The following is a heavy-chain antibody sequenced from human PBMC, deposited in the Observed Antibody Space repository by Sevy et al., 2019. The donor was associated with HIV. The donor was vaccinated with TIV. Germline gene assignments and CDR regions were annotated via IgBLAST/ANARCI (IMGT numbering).Heavy chain of an antibody. J-gene: IGHJ3*02. CDR3: SRDRGPAAISDAFDI. V-gene: IGHV1-69*13. CDR1: GGNLHNYG. CDR2: LIPISRTS. Sequence: ASVKVSCKASGGNLHNYGINWVRQAPGQGLEWMGGLIPISRTSTYAQNFRGRITFAADEATSTFYLEMSSLRADDTAVYYCSRDRGPAAISDAFDIWGQGTMVTVSS. D-gene: IGHD2-2*02.